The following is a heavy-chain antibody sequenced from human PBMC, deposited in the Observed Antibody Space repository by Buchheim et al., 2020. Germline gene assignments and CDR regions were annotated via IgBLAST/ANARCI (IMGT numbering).Heavy chain of an antibody. CDR2: IGGSGRST. Sequence: EVQLLESGGGLVQPGGSLRLSFAASGFTFGPYAMSWVRQPPGKGLEWVSAIGGSGRSTSSADSLKGRFPISSDNSKTTLFLQMNSLGAEDTAVYYCAKDRGGTYPAFDYWGQGSL. CDR3: AKDRGGTYPAFDY. CDR1: GFTFGPYA. V-gene: IGHV3-23*01. J-gene: IGHJ4*02. D-gene: IGHD1-26*01.